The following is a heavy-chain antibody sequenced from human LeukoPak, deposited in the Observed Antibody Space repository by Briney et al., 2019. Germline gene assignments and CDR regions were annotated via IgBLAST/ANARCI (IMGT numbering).Heavy chain of an antibody. CDR1: GFTFSSYA. V-gene: IGHV3-23*01. D-gene: IGHD3-9*01. J-gene: IGHJ5*02. CDR3: ASEKGTILTGNWFDP. Sequence: PGGSLRLSCAASGFTFSSYAMSWVRQAPGKGLEWVSAISGSGGSTYYADSVKGRFTISRDNSKNSLYLQMNSLRDEDTAVYYCASEKGTILTGNWFDPWGQGTLVTVSS. CDR2: ISGSGGST.